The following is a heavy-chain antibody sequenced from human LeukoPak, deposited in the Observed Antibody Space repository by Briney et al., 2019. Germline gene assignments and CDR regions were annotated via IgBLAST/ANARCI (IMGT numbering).Heavy chain of an antibody. CDR3: ARSWDIVVVPAAIDYYYYMDV. CDR1: GGTFSSYA. J-gene: IGHJ6*03. Sequence: GASVKVSCKASGGTFSSYAISWVRQAPGQGLEWMGGIIPIFGTANYAQKFQGRVTITTDESTSTAYMELSSLRSEDTAVYYCARSWDIVVVPAAIDYYYYMDVWGKGTTVTVSS. CDR2: IIPIFGTA. V-gene: IGHV1-69*05. D-gene: IGHD2-2*01.